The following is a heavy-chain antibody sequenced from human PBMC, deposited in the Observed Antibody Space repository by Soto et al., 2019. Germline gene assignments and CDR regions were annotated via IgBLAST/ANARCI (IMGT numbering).Heavy chain of an antibody. CDR2: INAGNGNT. CDR1: GYTFTSYA. V-gene: IGHV1-3*01. CDR3: ARSVLRYFDWLSFDY. J-gene: IGHJ4*02. D-gene: IGHD3-9*01. Sequence: GASVKVSCKASGYTFTSYAMHWVRQAPGQRLEWMGWINAGNGNTKYSQKFQGRVTITRDTSASTAYMELSSLRSEDTAVYYCARSVLRYFDWLSFDYWGQRTLVTVSS.